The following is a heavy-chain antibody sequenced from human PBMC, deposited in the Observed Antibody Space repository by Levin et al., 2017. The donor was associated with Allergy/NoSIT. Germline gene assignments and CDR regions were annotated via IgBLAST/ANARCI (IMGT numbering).Heavy chain of an antibody. CDR2: INHSGGT. Sequence: RSQTLSLTCAVYGGSFSGYYWTWIRQPPGKGLEWIGEINHSGGTSYNPSLKSRVTILVDTSKNQFSLKLSSVTAADTAVYYCARGGIADRLGYWGQGTLVTGSS. V-gene: IGHV4-34*01. J-gene: IGHJ4*02. D-gene: IGHD6-6*01. CDR1: GGSFSGYY. CDR3: ARGGIADRLGY.